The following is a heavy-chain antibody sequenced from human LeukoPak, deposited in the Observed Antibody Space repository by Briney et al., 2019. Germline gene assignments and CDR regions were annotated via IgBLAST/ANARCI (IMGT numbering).Heavy chain of an antibody. Sequence: GGSLRLFCAASGFTFSSYGMHWVRQAPGKGLEWVAVISYDGSNKYYADSVKGRFTISRDNSKNTLYLQMNSLRAEDTALYYCAKDKWGYDSRFLFDYWGQGTLVTVSS. CDR1: GFTFSSYG. CDR3: AKDKWGYDSRFLFDY. CDR2: ISYDGSNK. V-gene: IGHV3-30*18. D-gene: IGHD3-22*01. J-gene: IGHJ4*02.